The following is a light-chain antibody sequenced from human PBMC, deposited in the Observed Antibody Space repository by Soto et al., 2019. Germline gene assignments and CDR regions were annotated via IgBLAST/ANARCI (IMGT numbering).Light chain of an antibody. V-gene: IGLV2-8*01. J-gene: IGLJ2*01. CDR3: TSYAGSLPVV. CDR1: SSDVGGYNY. Sequence: QSVLTQPPSASGSPGQSVTISCIGTSSDVGGYNYVSWYQHHPGKAPRLMVYEVSKRPSGVPDRFSGSKSGNTASLTVSGLQTEDEADYYCTSYAGSLPVVFGGGTKLTVL. CDR2: EVS.